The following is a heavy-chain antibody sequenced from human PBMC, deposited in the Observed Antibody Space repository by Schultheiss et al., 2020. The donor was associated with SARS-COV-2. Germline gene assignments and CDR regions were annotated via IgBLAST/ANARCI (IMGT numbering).Heavy chain of an antibody. V-gene: IGHV4-31*03. CDR1: GGSISSGGYY. J-gene: IGHJ4*02. D-gene: IGHD2-15*01. CDR3: ARCLLPMYSLDY. Sequence: SETLSLTCTVSGGSISSGGYYWSWIRQHPGKGLEWIGYIYYTGTTYYNPSLKSRVAISIDSSKNQLSLELTSVTAADTAVYYCARCLLPMYSLDYWGQGTLVTVSS. CDR2: IYYTGTT.